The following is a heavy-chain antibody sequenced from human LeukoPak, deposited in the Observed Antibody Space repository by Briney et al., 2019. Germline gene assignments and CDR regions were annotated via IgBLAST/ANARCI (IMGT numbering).Heavy chain of an antibody. CDR2: IYYSGST. CDR3: ARDPYGLGSYYYSGMDV. D-gene: IGHD3-10*01. Sequence: TASETLSLTCTVSGGSISSYYWSWIRQPPGKGLEWIGYIYYSGSTNYNPSLKSRVTISVDTSKNQFSLKLSSVTAADTAVYYCARDPYGLGSYYYSGMDVWGQGTTVTVSS. CDR1: GGSISSYY. J-gene: IGHJ6*02. V-gene: IGHV4-59*01.